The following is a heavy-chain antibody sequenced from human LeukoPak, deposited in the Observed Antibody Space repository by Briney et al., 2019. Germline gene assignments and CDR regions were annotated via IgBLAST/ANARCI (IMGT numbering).Heavy chain of an antibody. D-gene: IGHD1-26*01. CDR3: ARDKIVGATNFDY. CDR2: IKQDGSEK. J-gene: IGHJ4*02. CDR1: EFTFSSYW. V-gene: IGHV3-7*01. Sequence: GGSLRLSCAASEFTFSSYWMSWVRQAPGKGLEWVANIKQDGSEKYYVDSVEGRFTISRDNAKNSLYLQMNSLRAEDTAVYYCARDKIVGATNFDYWGQGTLVTVSS.